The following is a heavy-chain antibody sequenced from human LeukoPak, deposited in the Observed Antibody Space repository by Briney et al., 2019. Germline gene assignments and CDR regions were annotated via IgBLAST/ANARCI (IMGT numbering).Heavy chain of an antibody. CDR1: GFIFSNAW. V-gene: IGHV3-11*04. CDR3: AELGITMIGGV. J-gene: IGHJ6*04. Sequence: GGSLRLSCAASGFIFSNAWMSWVRQAPGKGLEWVSYISSSGSTIYYADSVKGRFTISRDNAKNSLYLQMNSLRAEDTAVYYCAELGITMIGGVWGKGTTVTISS. D-gene: IGHD3-10*02. CDR2: ISSSGSTI.